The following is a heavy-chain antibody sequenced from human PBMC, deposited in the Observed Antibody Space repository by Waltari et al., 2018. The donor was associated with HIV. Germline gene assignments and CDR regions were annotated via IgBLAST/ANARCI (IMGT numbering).Heavy chain of an antibody. CDR2: INPNSGGT. J-gene: IGHJ4*02. D-gene: IGHD3-22*01. CDR3: ARIHQAHRYYYDSSGYSVYFDY. CDR1: GYTFTGYY. Sequence: QVQLVQSGAEVKKPGASVKVSCKASGYTFTGYYMHWVRQAPGQGLEWMGRINPNSGGTNYAQKFQGRGTMTRDTSISTAYMELSRLRSDDTAVYYCARIHQAHRYYYDSSGYSVYFDYWGQGTLVTVSS. V-gene: IGHV1-2*06.